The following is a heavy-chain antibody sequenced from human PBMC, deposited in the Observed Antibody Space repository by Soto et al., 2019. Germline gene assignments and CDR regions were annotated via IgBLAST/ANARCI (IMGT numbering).Heavy chain of an antibody. CDR1: GGSISSSSYY. Sequence: PSETLSLTCTVSGGSISSSSYYWGWIRQPPGKGLEWIGSSSYSGSTYYNPSLKSRVTISVDTSKNQFSLKLSSVTAADMAVYYCARGSTGREDYWGQGTLVTVSS. J-gene: IGHJ4*02. CDR2: SSYSGST. D-gene: IGHD6-6*01. V-gene: IGHV4-39*07. CDR3: ARGSTGREDY.